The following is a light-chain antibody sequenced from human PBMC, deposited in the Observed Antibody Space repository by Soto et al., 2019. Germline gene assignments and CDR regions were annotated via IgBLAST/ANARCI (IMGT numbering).Light chain of an antibody. V-gene: IGLV3-25*02. CDR2: KDS. J-gene: IGLJ1*01. CDR1: ALPKQY. Sequence: SYELTQPPSVSVSPGQTARITCSGDALPKQYAYRYQQKPGQAPVLVIYKDSERPSGIPERFSGSSSGTTVTLTISGVQAEDEADYYCQSADSSGTYDVFGTGTKLTVL. CDR3: QSADSSGTYDV.